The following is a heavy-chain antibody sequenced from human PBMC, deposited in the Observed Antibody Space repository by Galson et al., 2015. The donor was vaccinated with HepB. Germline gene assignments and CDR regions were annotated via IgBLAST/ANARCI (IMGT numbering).Heavy chain of an antibody. J-gene: IGHJ6*02. CDR2: ISAYNGNT. CDR1: GYTFTSYG. Sequence: SVKVSCKASGYTFTSYGISWVRQAPGQGLEWMGWISAYNGNTNYAQKLQGRVTMTTDTSTSTAYMELRSLRSDDTAVYYCARLLDYYDSSGYYSFGMDVWGQGTTVTVSS. CDR3: ARLLDYYDSSGYYSFGMDV. D-gene: IGHD3-22*01. V-gene: IGHV1-18*04.